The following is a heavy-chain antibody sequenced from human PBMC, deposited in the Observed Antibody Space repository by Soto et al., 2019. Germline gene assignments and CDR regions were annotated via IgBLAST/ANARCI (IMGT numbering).Heavy chain of an antibody. CDR2: ISYDGSNK. CDR3: ARGSYGHNYYFDY. Sequence: GGSLRLSCAASGFTFSSYAMHWVRQAPGKGLEWVAVISYDGSNKYYADSVKGRFTIARDNSKNTLYLQMNSLRAEDTAVYYWARGSYGHNYYFDYWGQGTLVTVSS. J-gene: IGHJ4*02. V-gene: IGHV3-30-3*01. D-gene: IGHD5-18*01. CDR1: GFTFSSYA.